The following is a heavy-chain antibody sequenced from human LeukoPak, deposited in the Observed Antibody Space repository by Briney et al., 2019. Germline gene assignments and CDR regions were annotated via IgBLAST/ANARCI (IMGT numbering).Heavy chain of an antibody. CDR3: ARSGLDAGSCDY. Sequence: GGSLRLSCAASGFTFSSYSMNWVRQAPGKGLEWVSSISSSSSYIYYADSVKGRFTISRDNAKNSLYLQMNSLRAEDTPVYYCARSGLDAGSCDYWGQGTLVTVSS. CDR1: GFTFSSYS. J-gene: IGHJ4*02. CDR2: ISSSSSYI. V-gene: IGHV3-21*01. D-gene: IGHD6-19*01.